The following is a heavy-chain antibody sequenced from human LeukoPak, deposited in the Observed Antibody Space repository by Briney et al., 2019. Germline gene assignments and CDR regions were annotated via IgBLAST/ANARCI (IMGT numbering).Heavy chain of an antibody. Sequence: PGGSLRLSCAASGFTFSSYSMNWVRQAPGKGLEWVSYISSSSSTIYYADSVKGRFTISRDNAKNSLYLQMNSLRAEDTAVYYCAKDRDYYDSSGLDYWGQGTLVTVSS. CDR2: ISSSSSTI. CDR3: AKDRDYYDSSGLDY. J-gene: IGHJ4*02. CDR1: GFTFSSYS. D-gene: IGHD3-22*01. V-gene: IGHV3-48*01.